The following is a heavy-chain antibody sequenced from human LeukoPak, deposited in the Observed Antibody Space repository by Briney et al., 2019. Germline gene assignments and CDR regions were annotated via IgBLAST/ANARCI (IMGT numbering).Heavy chain of an antibody. D-gene: IGHD6-13*01. J-gene: IGHJ4*02. V-gene: IGHV3-30-3*01. Sequence: GGSLRLSCAASGFTFSSYAMHWVRQAPGKGLEWVAVISYDGSNKYYADSVKGRFTISRDNSKNTLYLQMNSLRAGDTAVYYCASNIAAASSDYWGQGTLVTVSS. CDR3: ASNIAAASSDY. CDR2: ISYDGSNK. CDR1: GFTFSSYA.